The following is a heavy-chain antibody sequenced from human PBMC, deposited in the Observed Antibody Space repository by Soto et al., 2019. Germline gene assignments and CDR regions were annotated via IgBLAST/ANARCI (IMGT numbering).Heavy chain of an antibody. Sequence: GESLKISCAASGFTFSSYAMHWVRQAPGKGLEWVAVISYDGSNKYYADSVKGRFTISRDNSKNTLYLQMNSLRAEDTAVYYCARDLGFGDGYNYDFDYWGQGTLVTVSS. V-gene: IGHV3-30-3*01. CDR2: ISYDGSNK. CDR1: GFTFSSYA. D-gene: IGHD5-12*01. J-gene: IGHJ4*02. CDR3: ARDLGFGDGYNYDFDY.